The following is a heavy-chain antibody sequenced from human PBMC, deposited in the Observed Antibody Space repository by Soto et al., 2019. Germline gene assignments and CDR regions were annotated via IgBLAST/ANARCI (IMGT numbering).Heavy chain of an antibody. V-gene: IGHV3-23*01. Sequence: GWSLRLSCAASGFTFTDYALSWVRQAPGKGLEWVATISGIGGSTYLADSVKGRLSISRDNSKNTVSLLMNSLRAEDTAVYFCEKLFVEYCSSPSCHDYWGQGTLGTVSS. J-gene: IGHJ4*02. CDR1: GFTFTDYA. CDR3: EKLFVEYCSSPSCHDY. D-gene: IGHD2-2*01. CDR2: ISGIGGST.